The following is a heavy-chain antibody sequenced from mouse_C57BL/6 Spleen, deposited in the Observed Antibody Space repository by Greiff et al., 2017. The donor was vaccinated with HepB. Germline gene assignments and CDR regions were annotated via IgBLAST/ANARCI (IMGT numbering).Heavy chain of an antibody. CDR1: GFTFTDYY. CDR3: ARYPDGDFDY. CDR2: IRNKANGYTT. J-gene: IGHJ2*01. V-gene: IGHV7-3*01. Sequence: EVQLQQSGGGLVQPGGSLSLSCAASGFTFTDYYMSWVRQPPGKALEWLGFIRNKANGYTTEYSASVKGRFTISRDNSQSILYLQMNALRAEDSATYYCARYPDGDFDYWGQGTTLTVSS.